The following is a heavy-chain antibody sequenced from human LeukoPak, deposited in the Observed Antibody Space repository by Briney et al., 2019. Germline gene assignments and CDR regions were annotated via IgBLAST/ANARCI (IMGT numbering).Heavy chain of an antibody. D-gene: IGHD2-15*01. CDR1: GGTFSSYA. V-gene: IGHV1-69*01. Sequence: VASVKVSCKASGGTFSSYAISWVRQAPGQGLEWMGGIIPIFGTANYAQKFQGRVTITADESTSTAYMELSSLRSEDTAVCYCARDVPSGYCSGGSCQSLDYWGQGTLVTVSS. CDR3: ARDVPSGYCSGGSCQSLDY. CDR2: IIPIFGTA. J-gene: IGHJ4*02.